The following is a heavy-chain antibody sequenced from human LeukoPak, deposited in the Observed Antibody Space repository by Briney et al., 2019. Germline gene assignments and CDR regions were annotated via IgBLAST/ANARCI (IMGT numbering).Heavy chain of an antibody. V-gene: IGHV1-2*02. D-gene: IGHD3-10*01. Sequence: ASLRVSSKPSGYTFTGYYMYWVRQAPGPGGEWMGWIYPNSGGTNYAQKFHGRLTMTRDTSISTAYMELSRLRSDDTAVYYCARDRKEYWFDPWGQGTLVTVSS. CDR1: GYTFTGYY. J-gene: IGHJ5*02. CDR2: IYPNSGGT. CDR3: ARDRKEYWFDP.